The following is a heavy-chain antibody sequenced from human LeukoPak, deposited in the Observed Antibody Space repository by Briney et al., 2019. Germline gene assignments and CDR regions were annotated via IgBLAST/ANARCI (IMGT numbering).Heavy chain of an antibody. V-gene: IGHV1-46*01. Sequence: ASVKVSCKASGYTFTSYYMHWVRQAPGQGLAWMGIISPSGDTTTYAQKFQGRVTMTSDTSTSTAYMELRSLRSDDTAVYYCARDAEYSSSPRYYYYYYMDVWGKGTTVTVSS. CDR1: GYTFTSYY. J-gene: IGHJ6*03. CDR2: ISPSGDTT. CDR3: ARDAEYSSSPRYYYYYYMDV. D-gene: IGHD6-13*01.